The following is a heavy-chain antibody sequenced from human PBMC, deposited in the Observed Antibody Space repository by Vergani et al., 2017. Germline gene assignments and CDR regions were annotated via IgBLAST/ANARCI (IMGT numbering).Heavy chain of an antibody. CDR3: ARDNYDILTGYYTYYYYYYMDV. CDR2: IYYSGST. Sequence: QVQLQESGPGLVKPSETLSLTCTVSGGSISSYYWSWIRQPPGKGLEWIGYIYYSGSTNYNPSLKSRVTISVVTSKNQFSLNLSSVIAADTAVYYCARDNYDILTGYYTYYYYYYMDVWGKGTTVTVSS. CDR1: GGSISSYY. V-gene: IGHV4-59*01. D-gene: IGHD3-9*01. J-gene: IGHJ6*03.